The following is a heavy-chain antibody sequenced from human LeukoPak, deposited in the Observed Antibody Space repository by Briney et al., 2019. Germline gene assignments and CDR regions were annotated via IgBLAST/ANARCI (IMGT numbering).Heavy chain of an antibody. Sequence: GGSLRLSCAASGFTFDDYAMHWVRQAPGKGLEWVSGITWNSGSIGYADSVKGRFTISRDNAKNTLYLQMNSLRAEDTAVYYCARDYYDSSGHPHEDAFDIWGQGTMVTVSS. V-gene: IGHV3-9*01. D-gene: IGHD3-22*01. CDR3: ARDYYDSSGHPHEDAFDI. CDR2: ITWNSGSI. J-gene: IGHJ3*02. CDR1: GFTFDDYA.